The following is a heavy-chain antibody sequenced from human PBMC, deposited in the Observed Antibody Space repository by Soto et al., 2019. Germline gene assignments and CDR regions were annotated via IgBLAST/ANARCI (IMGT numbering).Heavy chain of an antibody. J-gene: IGHJ5*02. Sequence: VHQSKEQGLEWMGIINPSGGSTSYARKFQGRVTMTRDTSTSTVYMELSSLRSEDTAVYYCAREAYDSSGLNWFDPWGQGTLVTVSS. CDR3: AREAYDSSGLNWFDP. D-gene: IGHD3-22*01. CDR2: INPSGGST. V-gene: IGHV1-46*01.